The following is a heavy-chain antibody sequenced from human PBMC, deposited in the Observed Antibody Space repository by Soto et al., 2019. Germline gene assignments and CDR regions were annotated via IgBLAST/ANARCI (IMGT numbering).Heavy chain of an antibody. CDR1: GGSISSSSYY. CDR2: IYYSGST. Sequence: SETLSLTCTVSGGSISSSSYYWGWIRQPPGKGLEWIGSIYYSGSTYYNPSLKSRVTISVDTSKNQFSLKLSSVTAADTAVYYCARHAEGGSGRRQWLVRGEYYFDYWGQGTLVTVSS. J-gene: IGHJ4*02. CDR3: ARHAEGGSGRRQWLVRGEYYFDY. D-gene: IGHD6-19*01. V-gene: IGHV4-39*01.